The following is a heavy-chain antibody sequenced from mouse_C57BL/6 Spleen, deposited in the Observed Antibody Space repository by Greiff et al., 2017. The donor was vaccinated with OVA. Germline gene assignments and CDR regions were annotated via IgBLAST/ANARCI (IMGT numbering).Heavy chain of an antibody. D-gene: IGHD2-5*01. CDR1: GYTFTDYY. V-gene: IGHV1-26*01. CDR2: INPNNGGT. CDR3: ARRKFYYSNYDWFAY. J-gene: IGHJ3*01. Sequence: VQLQQSGPELVKPGASVKISCKASGYTFTDYYMNWVKQSHGKSLEWIGDINPNNGGTSYNQKFKGKATLTVDKSSSTAYMELRSLTSEDSAVYYCARRKFYYSNYDWFAYWGQGTLVTVSA.